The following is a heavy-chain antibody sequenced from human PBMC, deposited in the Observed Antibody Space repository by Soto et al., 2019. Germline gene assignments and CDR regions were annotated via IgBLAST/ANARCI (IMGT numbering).Heavy chain of an antibody. D-gene: IGHD6-6*01. V-gene: IGHV3-48*02. CDR2: ISSSSSSI. CDR3: ARDPQSRIAARRSI. Sequence: PGGSLRLSCAASGFTFSSYSMNWVRQAPGKGLEWVSYISSSSSSIYYADSVKGRFTISRDNAKNSLYLQMNSLRDEHTAVYYCARDPQSRIAARRSIWGQGTMVNVSS. CDR1: GFTFSSYS. J-gene: IGHJ3*01.